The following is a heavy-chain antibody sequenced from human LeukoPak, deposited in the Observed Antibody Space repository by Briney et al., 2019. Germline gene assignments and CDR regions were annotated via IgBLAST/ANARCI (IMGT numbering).Heavy chain of an antibody. Sequence: PSETLSLTCTVSGGSISSSIYYWGWLRQPPGKGLERIGSIYYSGSTYYNPSLKSRVTISVDTSKNQFSLKLSSVTAADTAVYYCATQDTGMINAYYMDVWGKGTTVTVSS. D-gene: IGHD5-18*01. CDR2: IYYSGST. CDR3: ATQDTGMINAYYMDV. CDR1: GGSISSSIYY. V-gene: IGHV4-39*01. J-gene: IGHJ6*03.